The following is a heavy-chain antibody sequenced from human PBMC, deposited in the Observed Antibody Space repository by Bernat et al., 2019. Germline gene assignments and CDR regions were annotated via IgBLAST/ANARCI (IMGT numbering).Heavy chain of an antibody. Sequence: QVQLVQSGAEVKKPGASVKVSCKASGYTFTSYDINWVRQATGQGLEWMGWMNPNSGNTGYAQKFQGRVTMTRNTTISTAYMELSSRGSEDTAVYYWARGVLLWFGVVDYWGQGTLVTVSS. D-gene: IGHD3-10*01. CDR3: ARGVLLWFGVVDY. J-gene: IGHJ4*02. CDR2: MNPNSGNT. V-gene: IGHV1-8*01. CDR1: GYTFTSYD.